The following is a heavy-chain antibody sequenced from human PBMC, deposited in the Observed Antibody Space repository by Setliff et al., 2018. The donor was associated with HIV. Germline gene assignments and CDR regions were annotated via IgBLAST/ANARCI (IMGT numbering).Heavy chain of an antibody. CDR1: GGSISSSNYY. J-gene: IGHJ6*03. V-gene: IGHV4-39*01. D-gene: IGHD3-9*01. CDR3: ATRNTLRYFEWLNYYYYYMDV. CDR2: IYYSGNA. Sequence: LSETLSLTCTVSGGSISSSNYYWGWIRQPPGKGLEWIGSIYYSGNAYYNPSLKSRVTISVDTSENQFSLKLSSVTAADTAVYYCATRNTLRYFEWLNYYYYYMDVWGKGTTVTVSS.